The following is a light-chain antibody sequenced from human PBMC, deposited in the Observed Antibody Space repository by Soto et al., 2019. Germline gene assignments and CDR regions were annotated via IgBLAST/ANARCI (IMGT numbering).Light chain of an antibody. CDR2: DAS. V-gene: IGKV1-5*01. CDR3: QQYNSYWT. J-gene: IGKJ1*01. CDR1: QSIRSS. Sequence: IQITQSPSTLSASVGDRFTITCRASQSIRSSLAWYQQKPGQVPKLLIYDASTWASGVPSRFSGSGSGTEFTLTISSLQPDDVATYYCQQYNSYWTFGQGTKVDIK.